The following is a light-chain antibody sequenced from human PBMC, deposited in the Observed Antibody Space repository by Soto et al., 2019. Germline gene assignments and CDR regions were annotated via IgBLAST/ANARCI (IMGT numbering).Light chain of an antibody. J-gene: IGKJ1*01. CDR2: GAS. CDR1: QSVSSN. Sequence: IVMTQSPTILSVSPGERATLSCRASQSVSSNLAWYQQKPGQAPRLLIYGASTRAPGFPARFSGSGSGTDFTLTISSLQSEDFAVYYCQQYNNWPWTFGQGTKVDIK. CDR3: QQYNNWPWT. V-gene: IGKV3-15*01.